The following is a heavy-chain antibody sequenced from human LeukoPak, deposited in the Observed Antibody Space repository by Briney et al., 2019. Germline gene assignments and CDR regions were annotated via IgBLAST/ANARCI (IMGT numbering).Heavy chain of an antibody. CDR2: IKQDGRET. V-gene: IGHV3-7*03. CDR1: GFTFSSDW. D-gene: IGHD2-2*01. J-gene: IGHJ4*02. CDR3: ARDQDIVVVPAATPAD. Sequence: GGSLRLSCVASGFTFSSDWMSWVRQAPGKGLEWVANIKQDGRETYYVDSVKGRFTISRDNPKNSLYLQLNSLRVEDTAVYYCARDQDIVVVPAATPADWGQGTLVTVSS.